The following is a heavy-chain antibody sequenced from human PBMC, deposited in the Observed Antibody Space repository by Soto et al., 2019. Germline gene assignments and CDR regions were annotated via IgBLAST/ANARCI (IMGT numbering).Heavy chain of an antibody. CDR2: ISTGGSSI. D-gene: IGHD1-26*01. Sequence: PGGSLRLSCAGSGFTLSNYEMNWVRQAPGKGLEWVSYISTGGSSIYYADSVKGRFTIARDNGKNSVYLQMSSLRAEDTATYYCAGERGGLSGADVWGQGTTVTVSS. CDR1: GFTLSNYE. J-gene: IGHJ6*02. CDR3: AGERGGLSGADV. V-gene: IGHV3-48*03.